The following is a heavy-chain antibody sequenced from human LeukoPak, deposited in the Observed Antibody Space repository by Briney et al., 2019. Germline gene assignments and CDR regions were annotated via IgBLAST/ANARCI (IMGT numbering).Heavy chain of an antibody. J-gene: IGHJ5*02. CDR2: ISSNGGST. Sequence: GGSLRLSCAASGFTFSTYAMHWVRQAPGKGLEYVSAISSNGGSTYYANSVKGRFTISRDNSKNTLYLQMGSLRTEDMAVYHCARSLYVLSYFDPWGQGTLVTVSS. D-gene: IGHD3-10*02. CDR1: GFTFSTYA. V-gene: IGHV3-64*01. CDR3: ARSLYVLSYFDP.